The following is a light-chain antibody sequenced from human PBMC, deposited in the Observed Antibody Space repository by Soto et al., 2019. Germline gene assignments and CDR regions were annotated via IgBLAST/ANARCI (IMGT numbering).Light chain of an antibody. CDR1: QSVSSTY. CDR3: QQYDTAPPFT. CDR2: GAS. J-gene: IGKJ2*01. Sequence: EIVLTQSPGTLSLSPGERATLSCRASQSVSSTYLAWYQQKPGQAPRVLVYGASNRATGIPDRFSGSGSGTDFTLTISRLEPEDLAVYFCQQYDTAPPFTFGQGTK. V-gene: IGKV3-20*01.